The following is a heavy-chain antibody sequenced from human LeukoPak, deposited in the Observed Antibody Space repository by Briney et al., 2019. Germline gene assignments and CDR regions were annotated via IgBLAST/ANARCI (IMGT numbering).Heavy chain of an antibody. J-gene: IGHJ3*02. CDR2: IYYSGST. V-gene: IGHV4-59*01. Sequence: SETLSLTCTVSGGSISSYYWSRIRQPPGKGLEWIGYIYYSGSTNYNPSLKSRVTISVDTSKNQFSLKLSSVTAADTAVYYCARGKYYYDSSGPHDAFDIWGQGTMVTVSS. CDR3: ARGKYYYDSSGPHDAFDI. D-gene: IGHD3-22*01. CDR1: GGSISSYY.